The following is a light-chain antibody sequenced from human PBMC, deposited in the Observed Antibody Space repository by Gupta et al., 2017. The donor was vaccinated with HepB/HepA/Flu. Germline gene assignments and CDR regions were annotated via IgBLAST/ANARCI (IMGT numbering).Light chain of an antibody. V-gene: IGKV3-20*01. CDR2: GAS. J-gene: IGKJ1*01. CDR3: HQDCLSKT. Sequence: EIVLTQSAVTLSFSAGERATLSCWDSQSVGNNYVAWYQQTPGQTPRLIISGASNRATGNADRFSGSGGEKGFTLTSSRREDEGFAVYYAHQDCLSKTFGQGTKVEV. CDR1: QSVGNNY.